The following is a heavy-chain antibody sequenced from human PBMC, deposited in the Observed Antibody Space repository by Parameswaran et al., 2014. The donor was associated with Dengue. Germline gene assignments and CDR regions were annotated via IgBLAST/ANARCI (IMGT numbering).Heavy chain of an antibody. CDR3: ARARGGLDV. J-gene: IGHJ6*02. CDR2: INHSGST. V-gene: IGHV4-34*01. Sequence: RWIRQPPGKGLEWIGEINHSGSTNYNPSLKSRVTISVDTSKNQFSLKLSSVTAADTAVYYCARARGGLDVWGQETTVTVSS.